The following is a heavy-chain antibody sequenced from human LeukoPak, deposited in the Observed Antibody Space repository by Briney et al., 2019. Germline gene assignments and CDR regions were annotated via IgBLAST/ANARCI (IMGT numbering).Heavy chain of an antibody. J-gene: IGHJ4*02. Sequence: GGSLRLSCVASGFAFGRYALHWVRQVPGMGLEHVSAISSNGGNTYYAHSVKGRFSISRDNSKKTLYLQMDSLRGEDTAVYYCARAHLGGDYWGQGTLVTVSS. CDR1: GFAFGRYA. V-gene: IGHV3-64*01. D-gene: IGHD4-23*01. CDR2: ISSNGGNT. CDR3: ARAHLGGDY.